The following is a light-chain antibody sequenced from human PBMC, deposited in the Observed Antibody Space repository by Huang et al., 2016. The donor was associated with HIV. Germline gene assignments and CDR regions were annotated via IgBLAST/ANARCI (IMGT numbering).Light chain of an antibody. CDR2: DAS. V-gene: IGKV3-20*01. J-gene: IGKJ2*01. CDR3: QQYGGSPLYS. CDR1: QSVSGNF. Sequence: EIVLTQSPGTLSLSPGARATLSCRASQSVSGNFLAWYQHKPGQAPRRLIYDASTRATGIPDRFSGSGSGTDFTLTISRLEAEDFGLYYCQQYGGSPLYSFGQGTKLEIK.